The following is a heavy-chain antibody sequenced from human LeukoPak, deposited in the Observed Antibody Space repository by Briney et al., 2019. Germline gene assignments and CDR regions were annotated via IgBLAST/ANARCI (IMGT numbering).Heavy chain of an antibody. V-gene: IGHV5-51*01. CDR3: ARRSAAASHYDFDS. D-gene: IGHD6-13*01. Sequence: GESLKISCKGSGYSFTNCWIGWVRQMPGKGLEWMGMIHPGDSKIRYSPSFQGQVTLSDDKSISTAYLQWSSLKASDTAMYYCARRSAAASHYDFDSWGQGTLVTVSS. CDR2: IHPGDSKI. J-gene: IGHJ4*02. CDR1: GYSFTNCW.